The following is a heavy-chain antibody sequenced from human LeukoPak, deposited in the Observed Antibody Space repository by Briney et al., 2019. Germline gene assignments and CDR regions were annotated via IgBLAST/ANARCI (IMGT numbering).Heavy chain of an antibody. CDR2: INPNSGGT. D-gene: IGHD3-3*01. CDR3: ARDSVSNTIFGVAYYFDY. CDR1: GYTFTGYY. Sequence: ASVNVSCKASGYTFTGYYMHWVRQAPGQGLEWMGWINPNSGGTNYAQKFQGRVTMTRDTSISTAYMELSGLRSDDTAVYYCARDSVSNTIFGVAYYFDYWGQGTLVTVSS. V-gene: IGHV1-2*02. J-gene: IGHJ4*02.